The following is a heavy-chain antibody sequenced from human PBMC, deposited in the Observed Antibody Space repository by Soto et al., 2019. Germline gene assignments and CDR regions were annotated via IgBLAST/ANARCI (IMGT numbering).Heavy chain of an antibody. Sequence: PSETLSLTCAVYGGSFSGYYWSWIRQPPGKGLEWIGEINHSGSTNYNPSLKSRVTISVDTSKNQFSLKLSSVTAADTAVYYCAREVQNYYDSSGYYYFDYWGQGTLVTVSS. CDR2: INHSGST. D-gene: IGHD3-22*01. CDR3: AREVQNYYDSSGYYYFDY. CDR1: GGSFSGYY. V-gene: IGHV4-34*01. J-gene: IGHJ4*02.